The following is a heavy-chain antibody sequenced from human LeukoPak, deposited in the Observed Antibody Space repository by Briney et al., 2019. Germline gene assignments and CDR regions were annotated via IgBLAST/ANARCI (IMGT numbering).Heavy chain of an antibody. J-gene: IGHJ4*02. D-gene: IGHD3-22*01. CDR1: GGSISSGNYY. CDR2: IYTSGNT. CDR3: ARYYYDSSGYYYADY. Sequence: SETLSLTCTVSGGSISSGNYYWSWIRQPAGKGLEWIGRIYTSGNTNYNPSLKSRVTISLDTSKNQFSLKLSSVTAADTAVYYCARYYYDSSGYYYADYWGQGTLVTVSS. V-gene: IGHV4-61*02.